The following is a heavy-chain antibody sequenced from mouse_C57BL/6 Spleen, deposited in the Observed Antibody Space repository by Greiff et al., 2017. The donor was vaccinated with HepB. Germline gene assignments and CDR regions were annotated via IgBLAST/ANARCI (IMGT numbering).Heavy chain of an antibody. CDR3: ASKGDYDYWYFDV. Sequence: VQLQQPGAELVRPGSSVKLSCKASGYTFTSYWMHWVKQRPIQGLEWIGNIDPSDSETHYNQKFKDKATLTVDKSSITAYMQLSSLTSEDSAVCSCASKGDYDYWYFDVWGTGTTVTVSS. CDR1: GYTFTSYW. V-gene: IGHV1-52*01. CDR2: IDPSDSET. D-gene: IGHD2-3*01. J-gene: IGHJ1*03.